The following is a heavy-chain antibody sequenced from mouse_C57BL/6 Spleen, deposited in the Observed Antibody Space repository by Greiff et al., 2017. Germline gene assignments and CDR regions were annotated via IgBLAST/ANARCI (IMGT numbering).Heavy chain of an antibody. CDR3: ARRSTTVASFDY. V-gene: IGHV5-6*02. D-gene: IGHD1-1*01. Sequence: EVKLVESGGDLVKPGGSLKLSCAASGFTFSSYGMSWVRQTPDKRLEWVATISSGGSYTYYPDSVKGRFTISRDNAKNTLYLQMSSLKSEDTAMYCCARRSTTVASFDYWGRGTTLTVSS. CDR1: GFTFSSYG. CDR2: ISSGGSYT. J-gene: IGHJ2*01.